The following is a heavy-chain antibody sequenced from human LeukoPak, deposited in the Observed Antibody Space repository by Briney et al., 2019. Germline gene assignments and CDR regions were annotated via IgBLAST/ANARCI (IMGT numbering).Heavy chain of an antibody. CDR2: INQDGSEK. J-gene: IGHJ4*02. D-gene: IGHD5-18*01. V-gene: IGHV3-7*01. CDR1: RFTFSNYW. Sequence: PGGSLRLSCAASRFTFSNYWMSWVRQAPGKGLEWVANINQDGSEKHYVDSVKGRFIISRDNAKNSLYLQMNSLRAEDTAVYYCASMDTALETDYWGQGTLVTVSS. CDR3: ASMDTALETDY.